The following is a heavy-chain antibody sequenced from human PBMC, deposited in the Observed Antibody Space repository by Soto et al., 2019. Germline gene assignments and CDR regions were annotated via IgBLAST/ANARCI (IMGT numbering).Heavy chain of an antibody. CDR1: GYTFTSYG. V-gene: IGHV1-18*01. J-gene: IGHJ5*02. D-gene: IGHD3-3*02. CDR3: ARALAAPYNWFDP. CDR2: ISAYNGNT. Sequence: ASVKVSCKASGYTFTSYGISWVRQAPGQGLGWMGWISAYNGNTNYARKLQGRVTMTIDTSTSTAYMELRSLRSDDTAVYYCARALAAPYNWFDPWGQGTLVTVSS.